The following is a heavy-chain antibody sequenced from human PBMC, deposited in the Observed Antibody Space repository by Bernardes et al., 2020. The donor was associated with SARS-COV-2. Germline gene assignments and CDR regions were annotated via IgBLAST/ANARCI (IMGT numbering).Heavy chain of an antibody. V-gene: IGHV3-30*18. J-gene: IGHJ4*02. CDR1: RFTFSSYG. CDR2: ISYDGTYK. D-gene: IGHD2-15*01. Sequence: GGSLRLSCAASRFTFSSYGMYWVRQAPGKGLEWVAFISYDGTYKNYAGSVKGRFIISRDNSKNMLYLQMNSLRAEDTAVYFCAKDLCSGGHCYPTYFFDFWGQGTLVTVSS. CDR3: AKDLCSGGHCYPTYFFDF.